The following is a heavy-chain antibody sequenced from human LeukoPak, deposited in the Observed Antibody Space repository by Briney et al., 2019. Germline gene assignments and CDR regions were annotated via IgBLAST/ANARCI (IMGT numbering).Heavy chain of an antibody. J-gene: IGHJ4*02. Sequence: PSETLSLTCTVSGGSISSYYWSWIRQPPGKGLEWIGYIYYSGSTNYNPSLKSRVTISVDTSKNQFSLKLSSVTAADTAVYYCARATVTAFRFDYWGQGTLVTVSS. V-gene: IGHV4-59*08. CDR3: ARATVTAFRFDY. CDR2: IYYSGST. D-gene: IGHD4-4*01. CDR1: GGSISSYY.